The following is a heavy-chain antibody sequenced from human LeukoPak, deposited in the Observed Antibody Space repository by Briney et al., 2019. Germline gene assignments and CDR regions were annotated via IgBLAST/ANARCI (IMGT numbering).Heavy chain of an antibody. V-gene: IGHV1-69*04. CDR1: GGTFSSYA. CDR2: IIPILGIA. Sequence: VASVKVSCKASGGTFSSYAISWVRQAPGQGLEWMGRIIPILGIANYAQKFQGRVTITADKSTSTAYMELSSLRSEETAVYYCARGPGLPAQTPFDPWGEGAPVSVS. J-gene: IGHJ5*02. D-gene: IGHD2-15*01. CDR3: ARGPGLPAQTPFDP.